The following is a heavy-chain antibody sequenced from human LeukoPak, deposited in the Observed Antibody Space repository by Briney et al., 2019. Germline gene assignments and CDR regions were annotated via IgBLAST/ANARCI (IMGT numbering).Heavy chain of an antibody. V-gene: IGHV3-73*01. D-gene: IGHD4-17*01. CDR2: IRSKANSYAT. J-gene: IGHJ4*02. CDR1: GFTFSGSA. Sequence: PGGSLKLSCAASGFTFSGSAMHWVRPASGKGLEWVGRIRSKANSYATAYAASVKGRFTISRDDSKNTAYLQMNSLKTEDTAVYYCTTLFDYGDQFDYWGQGTLVTVSS. CDR3: TTLFDYGDQFDY.